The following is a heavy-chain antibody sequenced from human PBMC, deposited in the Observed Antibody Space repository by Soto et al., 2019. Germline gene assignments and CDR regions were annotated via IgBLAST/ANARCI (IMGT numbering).Heavy chain of an antibody. J-gene: IGHJ4*02. D-gene: IGHD3-22*01. Sequence: SETLSLTCAVYGGSSSGYYWSWIRQPPGKGLEWIGEINHSGSTNYNPSLKSRVTISVDTSKNQFSLKLSSVTAADTAVYYCARGNAYYYDSSGYYLTRYFDYWGQGTLVTVSS. CDR2: INHSGST. CDR3: ARGNAYYYDSSGYYLTRYFDY. CDR1: GGSSSGYY. V-gene: IGHV4-34*01.